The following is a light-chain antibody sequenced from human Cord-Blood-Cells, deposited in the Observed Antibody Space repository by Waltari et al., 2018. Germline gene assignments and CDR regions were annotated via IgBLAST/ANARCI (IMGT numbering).Light chain of an antibody. CDR3: QQSYSTPIT. Sequence: DIQMTQSPSSLSASVGDRVTITCRASQSISSYLNWYQQKPGKAPKLLIYAASSLQSGVPSRFSRSGSGTDFTLTISSLQPEDFATYYCQQSYSTPITCGQGTRLEIK. CDR2: AAS. V-gene: IGKV1-39*01. CDR1: QSISSY. J-gene: IGKJ5*01.